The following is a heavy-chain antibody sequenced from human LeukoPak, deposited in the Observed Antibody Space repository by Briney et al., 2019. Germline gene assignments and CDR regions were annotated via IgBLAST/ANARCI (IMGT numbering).Heavy chain of an antibody. Sequence: SETPTLTCTVSGGSFSSYDWSWIRQPPGKGLEWMGYIYYSGSTNYNPPLTSRVTISVDTSKNQSSLKLSSVTAADTAVYYCAGTDYYGGGIFYYYGSDIWGEGTMVTVSS. D-gene: IGHD3-10*01. J-gene: IGHJ3*02. CDR1: GGSFSSYD. CDR2: IYYSGST. V-gene: IGHV4-59*01. CDR3: AGTDYYGGGIFYYYGSDI.